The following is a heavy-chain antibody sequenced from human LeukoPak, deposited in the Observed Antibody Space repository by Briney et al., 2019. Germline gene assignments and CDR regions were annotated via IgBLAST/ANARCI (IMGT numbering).Heavy chain of an antibody. Sequence: ASVKVSCKVSGYTFSGYYMHWVRQAPGQGLESMGWINSNSGARNYAPKFQGRVTFSRDNSISTAYMELSSLRSDDTAIYYCARGRGGATTGFDHWGQGTLVTVSS. CDR2: INSNSGAR. CDR1: GYTFSGYY. J-gene: IGHJ4*02. CDR3: ARGRGGATTGFDH. V-gene: IGHV1-2*02. D-gene: IGHD1-26*01.